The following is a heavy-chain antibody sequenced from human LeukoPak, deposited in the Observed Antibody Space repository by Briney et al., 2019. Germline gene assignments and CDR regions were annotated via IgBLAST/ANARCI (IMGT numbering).Heavy chain of an antibody. CDR1: GGSISSYY. V-gene: IGHV4-39*01. D-gene: IGHD6-6*01. CDR3: ARHVWTSSSSDY. CDR2: IYYSGST. Sequence: PSETLSLTCTVSGGSISSYYWGWIRQPPGKGLEWIGSIYYSGSTYYSPSLKSRVTISVDTSKNQFSLKLSSVTAADTAMYYCARHVWTSSSSDYWGQGTLVTVSS. J-gene: IGHJ4*02.